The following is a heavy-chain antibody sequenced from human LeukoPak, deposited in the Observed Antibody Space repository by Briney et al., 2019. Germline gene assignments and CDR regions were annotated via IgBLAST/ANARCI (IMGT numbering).Heavy chain of an antibody. D-gene: IGHD3-10*01. CDR1: GFTVSSTY. J-gene: IGHJ4*02. V-gene: IGHV3-53*05. CDR3: ARDLKPYYYGSAIDY. CDR2: FYSDTNT. Sequence: GGSLRLSCAASGFTVSSTYMSWVRQPPGKGLEWVSVFYSDTNTNFADSVKGRFTISRDNSKNTLYLQMNSLRAEDTAVYYCARDLKPYYYGSAIDYWGQGTLVTVSS.